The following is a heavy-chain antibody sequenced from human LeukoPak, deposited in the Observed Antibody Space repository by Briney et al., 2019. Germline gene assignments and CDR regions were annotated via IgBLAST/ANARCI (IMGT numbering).Heavy chain of an antibody. CDR3: ARSPYDYVWGSYRYLYYFDY. Sequence: SETLSLTCAVYGGSFSDYYWSWIRRPPGKGLEWIGEINHSGSTNYNPSLKSRVTISVDTSKNQFSLKLSSVTAADTAVYYCARSPYDYVWGSYRYLYYFDYWGQGTLVTVSS. J-gene: IGHJ4*02. CDR2: INHSGST. V-gene: IGHV4-34*01. CDR1: GGSFSDYY. D-gene: IGHD3-16*02.